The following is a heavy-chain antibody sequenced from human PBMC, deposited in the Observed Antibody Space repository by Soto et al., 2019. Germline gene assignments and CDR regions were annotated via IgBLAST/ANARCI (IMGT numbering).Heavy chain of an antibody. CDR2: TSYDGNNT. J-gene: IGHJ6*02. V-gene: IGHV3-30*18. CDR1: GFTFSLYG. CDR3: AKDSGYSGYDVYDYYYGMDV. D-gene: IGHD5-12*01. Sequence: LLVESGGGVVQPGRSLRLSCAASGFTFSLYGLHWVRQAPGKGLEWVAVTSYDGNNTYYADSVKGRFTISRDNSKNTLYLQMNSLRAEETAVYYCAKDSGYSGYDVYDYYYGMDVWGQGTTVTVSS.